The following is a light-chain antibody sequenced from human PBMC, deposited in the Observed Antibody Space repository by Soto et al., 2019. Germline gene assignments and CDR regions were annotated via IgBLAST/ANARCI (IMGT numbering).Light chain of an antibody. CDR3: QQDAVSPPT. CDR2: GAS. V-gene: IGKV3-20*01. Sequence: EIVLTQSPGTLSLSPGERATLSCRASQSVIARYVAWYQRKPGQAPRLLIYGASNRATDIPVRFSASGSGTDFTLTITRLEPEDFAVYICQQDAVSPPTFGIGTTVEFK. CDR1: QSVIARY. J-gene: IGKJ1*01.